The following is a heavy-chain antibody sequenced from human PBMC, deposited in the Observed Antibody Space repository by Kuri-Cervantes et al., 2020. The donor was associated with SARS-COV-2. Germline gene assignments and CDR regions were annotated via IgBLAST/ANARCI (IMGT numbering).Heavy chain of an antibody. V-gene: IGHV3-48*01. Sequence: GGSLRLSCAASGFTFSSYSMNWVRQAPGKGLEWVSYISSSSSTIYYADSVKGRFTISRDNAKNSLYLQMNSLRAEDTAVYYCARDELLWFGELFGAFDIWGQGTMVTVSS. CDR3: ARDELLWFGELFGAFDI. CDR2: ISSSSSTI. J-gene: IGHJ3*02. D-gene: IGHD3-10*01. CDR1: GFTFSSYS.